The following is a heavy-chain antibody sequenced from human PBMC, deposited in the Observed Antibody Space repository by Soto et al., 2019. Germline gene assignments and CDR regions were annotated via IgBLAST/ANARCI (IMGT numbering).Heavy chain of an antibody. CDR1: GFTFSSCA. CDR2: ISGSGSTT. V-gene: IGHV3-23*01. CDR3: ARVDTWSSYLAFDI. D-gene: IGHD1-26*01. J-gene: IGHJ3*02. Sequence: GGSLRLSCAASGFTFSSCAMSWVRQAPGKGLEWVSAISGSGSTTYYADSVKGRFTISRDNAKNTLYLQMNSLGAEDTAVYYCARVDTWSSYLAFDIWGQGTMVTVSS.